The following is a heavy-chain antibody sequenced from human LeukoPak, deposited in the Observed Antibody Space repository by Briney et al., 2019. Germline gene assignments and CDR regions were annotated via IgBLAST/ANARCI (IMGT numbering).Heavy chain of an antibody. V-gene: IGHV1-3*01. CDR2: INAGNGNT. CDR1: GYTLTELS. CDR3: ARPDYYYDSSAFYPGHFQH. Sequence: ASAKVSCKISGYTLTELSMHWVRQAPGQRLEWMGWINAGNGNTKYSQEFQGRVTITRDTSASTAYMELSSLRSEDTAVYYCARPDYYYDSSAFYPGHFQHWGQGTLVTVSS. D-gene: IGHD3-22*01. J-gene: IGHJ1*01.